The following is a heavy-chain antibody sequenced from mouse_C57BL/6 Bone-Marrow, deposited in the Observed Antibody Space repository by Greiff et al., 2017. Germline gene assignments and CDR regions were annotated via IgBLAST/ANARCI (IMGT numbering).Heavy chain of an antibody. V-gene: IGHV1-5*01. D-gene: IGHD4-1*01. J-gene: IGHJ2*01. CDR1: GYTFTSYW. CDR3: TRRNWVNFDY. CDR2: IYPGNSDT. Sequence: EVQLQQSGTVLARPGASVKMSCKTSGYTFTSYWMHWVKQRPGQGLEWIGAIYPGNSDTSYNQKFKGKAKLTAVTPASTAYMELSSLTNEDSAVYYCTRRNWVNFDYWGQGTTLTVSS.